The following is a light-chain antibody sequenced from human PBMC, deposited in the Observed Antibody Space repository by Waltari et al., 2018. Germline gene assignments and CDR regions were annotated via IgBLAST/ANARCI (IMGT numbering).Light chain of an antibody. J-gene: IGLJ3*02. CDR3: QSYDNSLSGAWV. CDR2: GNN. Sequence: QSVLTQPPSLSGAPGQRVTISRPGSRSTLGSGDDVHWYQPLPGTAPKLLIYGNNTRLSGVPVRFSGSMSGTSASLAITGLQAEDEADYYCQSYDNSLSGAWVFGGGTKLTVL. V-gene: IGLV1-40*01. CDR1: RSTLGSGDD.